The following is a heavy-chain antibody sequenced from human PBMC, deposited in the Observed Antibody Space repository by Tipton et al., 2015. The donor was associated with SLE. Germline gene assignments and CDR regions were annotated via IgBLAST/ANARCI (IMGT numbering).Heavy chain of an antibody. CDR1: GFTVSSNY. CDR3: ARGLTIAVAGAFDY. Sequence: SLRLSCAASGFTVSSNYMSWVRQAPGKGLEWVSVIYSGGSTYYADSVKGRFTISRDNSKNTLYLQMNSLRAEDTAVYYCARGLTIAVAGAFDYWGQGTLFTVSS. D-gene: IGHD6-19*01. CDR2: IYSGGST. V-gene: IGHV3-53*05. J-gene: IGHJ4*02.